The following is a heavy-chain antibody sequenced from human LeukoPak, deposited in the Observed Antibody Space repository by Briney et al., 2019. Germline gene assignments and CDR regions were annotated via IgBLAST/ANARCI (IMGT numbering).Heavy chain of an antibody. Sequence: GGSLRLSCAASGFTFSSYAMSWVRQAPGKVLEWVSAISGSGGSTYYADSVKGRFTISRDNSKNTLYLQMNSLRAEDTAVYYCAKVPPQAARGPRDAFDIWGQGTMVTVSS. D-gene: IGHD6-6*01. V-gene: IGHV3-23*01. J-gene: IGHJ3*02. CDR2: ISGSGGST. CDR1: GFTFSSYA. CDR3: AKVPPQAARGPRDAFDI.